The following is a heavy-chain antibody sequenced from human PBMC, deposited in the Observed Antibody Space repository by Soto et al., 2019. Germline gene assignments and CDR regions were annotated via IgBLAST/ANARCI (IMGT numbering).Heavy chain of an antibody. Sequence: GGSLRLSCAASGFIFSSYSMNWVRQVPGKGLEWVSWISSSSNYIFYGDSVKGRFTISRDNAKNSLYLQMNSLRAEDAAVYYCARDGGDGDYVYQYYYGMDVWGQGTTVTVSS. CDR2: ISSSSNYI. CDR1: GFIFSSYS. CDR3: ARDGGDGDYVYQYYYGMDV. D-gene: IGHD4-17*01. V-gene: IGHV3-21*01. J-gene: IGHJ6*02.